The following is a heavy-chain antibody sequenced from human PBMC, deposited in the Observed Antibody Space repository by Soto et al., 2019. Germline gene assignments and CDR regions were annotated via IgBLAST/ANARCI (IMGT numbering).Heavy chain of an antibody. CDR3: ARDIAARGGRDYYYYGMDV. V-gene: IGHV4-30-4*01. J-gene: IGHJ6*02. CDR1: GGSISSPDFF. Sequence: TLSLTCSVSGGSISSPDFFWNWIRQSPGKGLEWIGSIFYTGKTYYNPSLKSRLSISVDTAKNQFSLKLSSVTAADTAVYFCARDIAARGGRDYYYYGMDVWGLGTTVTVSS. D-gene: IGHD6-6*01. CDR2: IFYTGKT.